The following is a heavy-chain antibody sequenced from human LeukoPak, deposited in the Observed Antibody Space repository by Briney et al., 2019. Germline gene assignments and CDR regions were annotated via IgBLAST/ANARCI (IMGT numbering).Heavy chain of an antibody. CDR3: ASSPGYSTPPGL. D-gene: IGHD4-11*01. V-gene: IGHV4-34*01. Sequence: SETLSLTCAVYGGSFSGYYWSWIRQPPGKGLEWIGEINHSGSTNYNPSLKSRVTISVDTSKNQFSLKLSSVTAADTAVYYCASSPGYSTPPGLWGQGTLVTVSS. J-gene: IGHJ4*02. CDR1: GGSFSGYY. CDR2: INHSGST.